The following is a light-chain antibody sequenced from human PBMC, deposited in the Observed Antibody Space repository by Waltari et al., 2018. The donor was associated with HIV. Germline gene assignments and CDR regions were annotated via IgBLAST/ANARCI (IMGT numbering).Light chain of an antibody. CDR2: DVS. CDR1: SSDVGAYNY. Sequence: QSALTQPRSVSGSPGQSVTISCTGTSSDVGAYNYVSWYQPHPGKAPKLMIYDVSKRPAGVPKRVSGSKSGNTASLTISGLQAEDEADDYCCSYAGSYTLRVFGGGTKLTVL. V-gene: IGLV2-11*01. CDR3: CSYAGSYTLRV. J-gene: IGLJ2*01.